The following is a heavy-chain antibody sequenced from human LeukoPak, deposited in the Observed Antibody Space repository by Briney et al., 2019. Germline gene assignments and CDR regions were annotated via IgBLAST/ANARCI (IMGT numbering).Heavy chain of an antibody. J-gene: IGHJ1*01. Sequence: KPGGSLRLSCAASGFTFSGAWMCWVRQAPGKELEWVSYMSRGGSTIYYADSVKGRFTISRDNAKNSLYLQMNSLRVEDTALYYCARDGGNSGGYFQHWGQGTLVTVSS. CDR3: ARDGGNSGGYFQH. CDR2: MSRGGSTI. D-gene: IGHD4-23*01. V-gene: IGHV3-11*04. CDR1: GFTFSGAW.